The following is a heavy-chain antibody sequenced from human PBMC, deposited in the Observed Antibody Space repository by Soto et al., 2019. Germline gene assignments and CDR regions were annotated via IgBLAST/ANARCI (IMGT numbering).Heavy chain of an antibody. D-gene: IGHD3-9*01. CDR3: GREQYYDILTGPDAFDI. Sequence: PGGSLRLSCAASGFTVSSNYMSWVRQAPGKGLEWVSVIYSGGSTYYADSVKGRFTISRDNSKNTLYLQMNSLRAEDTAVYYCGREQYYDILTGPDAFDIWGQGTMVTVSS. CDR2: IYSGGST. V-gene: IGHV3-53*01. CDR1: GFTVSSNY. J-gene: IGHJ3*02.